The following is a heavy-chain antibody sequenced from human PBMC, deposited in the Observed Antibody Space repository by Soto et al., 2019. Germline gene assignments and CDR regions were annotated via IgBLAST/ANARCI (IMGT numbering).Heavy chain of an antibody. V-gene: IGHV1-69*05. CDR2: IILPFGTA. D-gene: IGHD1-1*01. Sequence: QVRLVQSGAEVKKPGSSVKVSCKASGGTFSNYAISWVRQAPGQGLEWMGGIILPFGTANYAQNFQGKVTXXPXXAMPTPYMKLIGLRSADTTVYYCPRSPDDAVYYYYWGQGTLVTASS. J-gene: IGHJ4*02. CDR1: GGTFSNYA. CDR3: PRSPDDAVYYYY.